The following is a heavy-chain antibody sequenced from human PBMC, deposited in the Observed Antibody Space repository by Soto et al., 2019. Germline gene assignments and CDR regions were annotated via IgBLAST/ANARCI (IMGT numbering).Heavy chain of an antibody. CDR2: ISGNGDIT. J-gene: IGHJ3*02. CDR3: AKGNVFDI. Sequence: GGSLRLSCGASGFTFSSYAMTWVRQAPGKGLEWVSGISGNGDITHYVDSVKGRFTISRDNSKNTLYLQMNSLRDEDTALYYCAKGNVFDIWGQGTMVTVSS. CDR1: GFTFSSYA. V-gene: IGHV3-23*01.